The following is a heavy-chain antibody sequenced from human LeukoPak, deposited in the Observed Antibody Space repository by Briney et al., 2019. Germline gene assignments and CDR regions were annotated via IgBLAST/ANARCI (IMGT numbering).Heavy chain of an antibody. CDR3: AREYGVHFDY. Sequence: PGGSLRLSCAASGFTFSSYAMHWVRQAPGKGLEWVAVISYDGSNKYYADSVKGRFSISRDNSKNTLYLQMNSLRAEDTAVFYCAREYGVHFDYWGQGTLVTVPS. J-gene: IGHJ4*02. CDR1: GFTFSSYA. CDR2: ISYDGSNK. V-gene: IGHV3-30-3*01. D-gene: IGHD4-17*01.